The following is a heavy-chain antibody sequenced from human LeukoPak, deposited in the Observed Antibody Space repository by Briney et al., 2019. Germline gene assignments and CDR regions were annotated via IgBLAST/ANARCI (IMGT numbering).Heavy chain of an antibody. J-gene: IGHJ1*01. D-gene: IGHD3-10*01. CDR1: GISLSNYA. CDR2: ISEKGGTK. Sequence: GGSLRLSCVVSGISLSNYAMTWVRQAPGKGLEWVSYISEKGGTKTYADSVKGRFTIARDTSLNTLYLQMNNLRAEDTAVYFCAKRGVVIRGLLVIGYHFWGQGVLVTVSS. CDR3: AKRGVVIRGLLVIGYHF. V-gene: IGHV3-23*01.